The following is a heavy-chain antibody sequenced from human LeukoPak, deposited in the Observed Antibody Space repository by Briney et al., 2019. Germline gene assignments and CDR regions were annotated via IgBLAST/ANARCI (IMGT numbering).Heavy chain of an antibody. J-gene: IGHJ6*03. V-gene: IGHV1-69*06. Sequence: GASVKISCKASGGTFSSYAISWVRQAPGQGLEWMGGIIPIFGTANYAQKFQGRVTITADKSTSTAYMELSRLRSEDTAVYYCARGGGSSWYLESEYYMDVWGKGTTVTVSS. CDR2: IIPIFGTA. CDR3: ARGGGSSWYLESEYYMDV. D-gene: IGHD6-13*01. CDR1: GGTFSSYA.